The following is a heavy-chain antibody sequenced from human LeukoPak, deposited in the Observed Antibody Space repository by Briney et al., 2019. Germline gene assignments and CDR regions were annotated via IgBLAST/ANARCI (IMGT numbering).Heavy chain of an antibody. CDR2: ISAYNGNT. J-gene: IGHJ4*02. Sequence: ASVKISCKASGYTITSYGIVWVRQAPGQGLEWMGWISAYNGNTNYAQKLQGRVTMTTDTSTSTAYMELRSLRSDDTAVYYCARGSGSGWYIPFDYWGQGTLVTVSS. V-gene: IGHV1-18*01. CDR3: ARGSGSGWYIPFDY. D-gene: IGHD6-19*01. CDR1: GYTITSYG.